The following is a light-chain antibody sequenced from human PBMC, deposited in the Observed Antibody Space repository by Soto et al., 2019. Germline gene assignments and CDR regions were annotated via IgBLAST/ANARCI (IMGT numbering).Light chain of an antibody. J-gene: IGLJ2*01. V-gene: IGLV2-14*01. Sequence: QSALTQPASVSGSPGQSITISCTGTSSDVGGYDYVSWYQHHPGKVPKLIIYEVSKRPSGVSHRFSGSKSGNTASLTISGLQTEDEADYYCSSYTTNSALVFGGGTQLTVL. CDR3: SSYTTNSALV. CDR2: EVS. CDR1: SSDVGGYDY.